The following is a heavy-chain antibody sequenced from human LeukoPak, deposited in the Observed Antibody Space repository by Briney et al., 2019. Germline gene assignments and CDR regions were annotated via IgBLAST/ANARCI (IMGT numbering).Heavy chain of an antibody. Sequence: SETLSLTCTVSGGSISSYYWSWIRQPPGKGLEWIGYIYYSGSTNYNPSLKSRVTISVDTSKNQFSLKLSSVTAADTAVYYCARGGAQGGPVFDIWGQGTMVTVSS. CDR2: IYYSGST. CDR1: GGSISSYY. J-gene: IGHJ3*02. CDR3: ARGGAQGGPVFDI. V-gene: IGHV4-59*01. D-gene: IGHD2-15*01.